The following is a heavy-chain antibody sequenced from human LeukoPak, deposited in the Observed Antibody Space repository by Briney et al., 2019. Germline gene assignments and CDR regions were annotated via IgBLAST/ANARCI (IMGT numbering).Heavy chain of an antibody. Sequence: PLDTLSLTCAVYGGSFSGYYWSWIRQPPGKGLEWIREINHSGSTNYNPSLKSRVTISVDTSKNQFSLKLSSVTAADTAVYYCARGLDVVAVAGLYYLDYWGQGTLVTVSS. CDR2: INHSGST. D-gene: IGHD6-19*01. V-gene: IGHV4-34*01. J-gene: IGHJ4*02. CDR3: ARGLDVVAVAGLYYLDY. CDR1: GGSFSGYY.